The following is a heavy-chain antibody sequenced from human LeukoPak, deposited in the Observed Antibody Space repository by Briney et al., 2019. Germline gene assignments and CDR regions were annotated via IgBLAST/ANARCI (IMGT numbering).Heavy chain of an antibody. Sequence: GGSLRPSCAASGFTFSSYGMHWVRQAPGKGLEWVAVIWYDGSNKYYADSVKGRFTISRDNSKNTLYLQMNSLRAEDTAVYYCARDVGGYTSLIDYWGREPWSPSPQ. V-gene: IGHV3-33*01. CDR1: GFTFSSYG. D-gene: IGHD5-12*01. CDR3: ARDVGGYTSLIDY. CDR2: IWYDGSNK. J-gene: IGHJ4*02.